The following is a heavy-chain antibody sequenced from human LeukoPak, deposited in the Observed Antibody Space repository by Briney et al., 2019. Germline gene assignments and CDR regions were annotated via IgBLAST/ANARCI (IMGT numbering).Heavy chain of an antibody. CDR2: IYHSGST. D-gene: IGHD3-9*01. Sequence: PSETLSLTCTVSGYSISSGYYWGWIRQPPGKGLEWIGSIYHSGSTYYNPSLKSRVTISVDTSKNQFSLKLSSVTAADTAVYYCARDRCSMGYFDWLLSTGIASPEHNWFDPWGQGTLVTVSS. J-gene: IGHJ5*02. CDR3: ARDRCSMGYFDWLLSTGIASPEHNWFDP. V-gene: IGHV4-38-2*02. CDR1: GYSISSGYY.